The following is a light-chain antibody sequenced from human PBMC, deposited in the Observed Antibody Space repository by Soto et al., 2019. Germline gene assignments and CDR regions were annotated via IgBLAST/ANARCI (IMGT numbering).Light chain of an antibody. CDR3: QQYNNWPPWYT. CDR1: QSISSN. V-gene: IGKV3-15*01. CDR2: EAS. J-gene: IGKJ2*01. Sequence: EIVMTQSPATLSVSPGERATLSCRASQSISSNLAWSQHKPGQAHRLLIYEASTRATGIPARFSGSGSGTELTLTLSSLQSEDFAVYYCQQYNNWPPWYTFGQGTKLEIK.